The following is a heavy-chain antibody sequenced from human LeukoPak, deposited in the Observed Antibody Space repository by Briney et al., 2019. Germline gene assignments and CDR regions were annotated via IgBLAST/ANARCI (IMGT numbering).Heavy chain of an antibody. Sequence: ASVKVSCKASGYTFTSYYMHWVRQAPGQGLEWMGIINPSGGSTSYAQKFQGRVTMTRDTSTSTVYMELSSLRSEDTAVYYCARGPARRRITMIVATFDYWGQGTLVTVSS. CDR2: INPSGGST. CDR3: ARGPARRRITMIVATFDY. D-gene: IGHD3-22*01. J-gene: IGHJ4*02. V-gene: IGHV1-46*01. CDR1: GYTFTSYY.